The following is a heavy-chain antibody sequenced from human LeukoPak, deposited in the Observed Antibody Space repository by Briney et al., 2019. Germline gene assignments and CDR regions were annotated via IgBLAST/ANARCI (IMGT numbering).Heavy chain of an antibody. J-gene: IGHJ4*02. D-gene: IGHD6-19*01. CDR1: GGSVSSGSYY. CDR3: ARGGWYLDY. V-gene: IGHV4-61*01. CDR2: IYHSGST. Sequence: ASETLSLTCTVSGGSVSSGSYYWSWIRQPPGKGLEWIGYIYHSGSTNYNPSLKSRVTISVDTSKNQFSLKLSSVTAADTAVYYCARGGWYLDYWGQGTLVTVSS.